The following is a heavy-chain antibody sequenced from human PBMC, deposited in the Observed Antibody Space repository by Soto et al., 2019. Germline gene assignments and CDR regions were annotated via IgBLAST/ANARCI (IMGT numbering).Heavy chain of an antibody. Sequence: ASVKVSCKASGYTFITYDINWVRQATGQGLEWMGWMNPSNGNAGYAQRFQGRLTMTRDTSISTAYMELSSLRSDDTAVYFCARRKERSGPNYFDSCGQRSLVTVSS. CDR1: GYTFITYD. CDR3: ARRKERSGPNYFDS. J-gene: IGHJ4*02. D-gene: IGHD6-25*01. CDR2: MNPSNGNA. V-gene: IGHV1-8*01.